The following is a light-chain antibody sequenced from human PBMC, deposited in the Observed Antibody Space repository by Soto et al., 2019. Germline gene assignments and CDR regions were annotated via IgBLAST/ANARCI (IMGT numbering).Light chain of an antibody. J-gene: IGKJ2*02. Sequence: DLQMTQSPSSLSASVGDRVIITCRASQSISNHLNWYQQKPGKAPKLLIYAASSLQSGVPSRFSGGGSGTDFTLTISSLQPEDFATYYCQHSYSSPPWTFGQGTTLEI. CDR3: QHSYSSPPWT. V-gene: IGKV1-39*01. CDR2: AAS. CDR1: QSISNH.